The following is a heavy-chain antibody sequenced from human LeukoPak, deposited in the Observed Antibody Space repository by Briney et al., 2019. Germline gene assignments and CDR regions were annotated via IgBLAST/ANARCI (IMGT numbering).Heavy chain of an antibody. V-gene: IGHV3-7*01. J-gene: IGHJ4*02. CDR1: GFTFSTYW. D-gene: IGHD4/OR15-4a*01. CDR3: ARGGAPGFYFDF. CDR2: IKQDDSEK. Sequence: GGSLRLSCTASGFTFSTYWMSWVRQAPGKGLEWVANIKQDDSEKYYVDSVKGRFTISRDNAKNSLYLQVNSLRAEDTAVYYCARGGAPGFYFDFWGRGTLVIVSS.